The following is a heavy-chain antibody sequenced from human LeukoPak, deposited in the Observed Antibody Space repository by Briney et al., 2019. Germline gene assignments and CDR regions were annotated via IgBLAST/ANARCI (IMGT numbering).Heavy chain of an antibody. CDR2: ISAYNGDT. CDR1: GYTFTSYG. D-gene: IGHD3-22*01. CDR3: ARDRTPTTMIGDY. Sequence: ASVKVSCKASGYTFTSYGISWVRQAPGQGLEWMGWISAYNGDTNYVQKLQGRITMTTDTSSSTAYMELRSLRSDDTAVYYCARDRTPTTMIGDYWGQGTLVTVSS. V-gene: IGHV1-18*01. J-gene: IGHJ4*02.